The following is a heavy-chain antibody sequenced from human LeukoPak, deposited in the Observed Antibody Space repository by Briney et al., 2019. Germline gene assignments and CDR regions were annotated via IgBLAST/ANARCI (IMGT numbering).Heavy chain of an antibody. CDR1: VYTFTGYY. CDR3: ARVVRCSSTSCYRAEYFQH. Sequence: GASVNVSCKASVYTFTGYYMHWVRQSAGQGLEWMGWINPNSGGTNYAQKFQGRVTMTRDTSISTAYMELSRLRSDDTAVYYCARVVRCSSTSCYRAEYFQHWGQGTLVTVSS. J-gene: IGHJ1*01. D-gene: IGHD2-2*01. CDR2: INPNSGGT. V-gene: IGHV1-2*02.